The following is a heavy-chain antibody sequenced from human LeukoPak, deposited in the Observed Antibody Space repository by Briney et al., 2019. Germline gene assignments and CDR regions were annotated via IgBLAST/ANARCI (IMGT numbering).Heavy chain of an antibody. J-gene: IGHJ4*02. D-gene: IGHD1-26*01. CDR2: IIPIFGTA. V-gene: IGHV1-69*13. CDR1: GGTFSSYA. Sequence: ASVKVSCKASGGTFSSYAISWVRQAPGQGLEWMGGIIPIFGTANYAQKFQGRVTITADESTSTAYMELSSLRSEDTAVYYCARGESEWELLDYWGQGTLVTVSS. CDR3: ARGESEWELLDY.